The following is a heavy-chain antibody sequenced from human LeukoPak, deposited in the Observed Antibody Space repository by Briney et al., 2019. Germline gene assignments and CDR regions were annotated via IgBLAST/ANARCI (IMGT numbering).Heavy chain of an antibody. V-gene: IGHV4-31*03. CDR1: GGSISSGDYY. Sequence: SETLSLTCTVSGGSISSGDYYWSWIRQPPGKGLEWIGYIYYSGSTYYNPSLKSRVTISVDTSKNQFSLKLSSVTAADTAVYYCAREPAPGYFDWLSGTFDYWGQGTLVTVSS. D-gene: IGHD3-9*01. CDR2: IYYSGST. CDR3: AREPAPGYFDWLSGTFDY. J-gene: IGHJ4*02.